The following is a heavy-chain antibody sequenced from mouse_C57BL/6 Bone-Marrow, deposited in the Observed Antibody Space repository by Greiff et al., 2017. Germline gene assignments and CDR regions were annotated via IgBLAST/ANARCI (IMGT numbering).Heavy chain of an antibody. CDR1: GYTFTSYW. CDR2: IDPSDSYT. Sequence: VQLQQPGAELVMPVASVKLSCKASGYTFTSYWMHWVKQRPGQGLEWIGEIDPSDSYTNYNQKFKGKSTLPVDKSSSTAYMQLSSLTSEDSAVYYCAREGLCAYWGQGTLVTVSA. D-gene: IGHD3-3*01. J-gene: IGHJ3*01. CDR3: AREGLCAY. V-gene: IGHV1-69*01.